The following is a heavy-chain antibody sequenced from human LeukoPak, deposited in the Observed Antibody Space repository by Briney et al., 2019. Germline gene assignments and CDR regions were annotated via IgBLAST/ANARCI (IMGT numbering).Heavy chain of an antibody. CDR3: ASGVTMVRGVIWAPLSDAFDI. D-gene: IGHD3-10*01. J-gene: IGHJ3*02. V-gene: IGHV1-69*05. Sequence: ASVKVSCKASGGTFSSYAISWVRQAPGQGLEWMGGIIPIFGTANYAQKFQGRVTITTDESTSTAYMVLSSLRSEDTAVYYCASGVTMVRGVIWAPLSDAFDIWGQGTMVTVSS. CDR1: GGTFSSYA. CDR2: IIPIFGTA.